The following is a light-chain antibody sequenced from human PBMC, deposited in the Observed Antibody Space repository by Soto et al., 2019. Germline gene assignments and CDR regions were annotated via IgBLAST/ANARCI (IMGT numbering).Light chain of an antibody. CDR1: SSKIGNNY. Sequence: QSVLTQPPSVSAAPGQKVTISCSGSSSKIGNNYVSWYQQLPGTAPKLLIYENNKRPSGIPDRFSGSKSGTSATPGITGLQTGDEADYYCGTWDSSLSAGGVFGTGTKVTVL. CDR2: ENN. V-gene: IGLV1-51*02. CDR3: GTWDSSLSAGGV. J-gene: IGLJ1*01.